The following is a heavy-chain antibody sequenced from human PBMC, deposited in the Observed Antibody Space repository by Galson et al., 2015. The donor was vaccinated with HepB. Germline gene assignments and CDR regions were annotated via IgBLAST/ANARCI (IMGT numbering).Heavy chain of an antibody. CDR1: GFRFSGYG. CDR2: ISSNGGTT. CDR3: ARNYGGNLIDY. J-gene: IGHJ4*02. Sequence: SLRLSCAATGFRFSGYGMFWVRQAPGKGLEYVSVISSNGGTTYYANSVTDRFTIFRDNSKNELYLQMGRLRAEDMAVYYCARNYGGNLIDYWGQGTLVTVSS. D-gene: IGHD4-23*01. V-gene: IGHV3-64*01.